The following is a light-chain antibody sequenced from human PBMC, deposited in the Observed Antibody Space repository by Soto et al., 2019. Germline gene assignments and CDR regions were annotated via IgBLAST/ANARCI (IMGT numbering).Light chain of an antibody. CDR1: SSDVGGYNF. V-gene: IGLV2-14*03. J-gene: IGLJ3*02. CDR3: NSYTTSGAVV. Sequence: ALTQPASVSGSPGQSITISCTGTSSDVGGYNFVSWYQQHPGNAPKLIIYDVTSRPSGVSNRFSGSKSGNAASLTISGLQAEDEALYYCNSYTTSGAVVFGGGTQLTVL. CDR2: DVT.